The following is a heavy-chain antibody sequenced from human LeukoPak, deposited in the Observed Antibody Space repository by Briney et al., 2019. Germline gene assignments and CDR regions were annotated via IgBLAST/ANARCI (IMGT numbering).Heavy chain of an antibody. V-gene: IGHV1-8*01. CDR3: AREGGGYCSSTSCVAGPRDAFDI. J-gene: IGHJ3*02. CDR1: GYTFTSYD. CDR2: MNPNSGNT. D-gene: IGHD2-2*01. Sequence: ASVKVSCKASGYTFTSYDINWVRQATGQGLEWMGWMNPNSGNTGYAQKFQGRVTMTRNTSISTAYMELSSLRSEDTAVYYCAREGGGYCSSTSCVAGPRDAFDIWGQGTMVTVSS.